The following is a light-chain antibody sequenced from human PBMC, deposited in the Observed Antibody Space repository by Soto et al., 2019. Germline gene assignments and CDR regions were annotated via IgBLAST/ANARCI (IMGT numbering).Light chain of an antibody. CDR3: QQSYSSPNT. CDR1: QSISTY. CDR2: AAS. V-gene: IGKV1-39*01. J-gene: IGKJ2*01. Sequence: DIQMTQSPSSLSASVGDRVTISCRASQSISTYLNWYRQKPGKAPELLIYAASSLESGVPSRFSGSGSGTDFTLTISNLQPEDFSSYYCQQSYSSPNTFGQGTKVEI.